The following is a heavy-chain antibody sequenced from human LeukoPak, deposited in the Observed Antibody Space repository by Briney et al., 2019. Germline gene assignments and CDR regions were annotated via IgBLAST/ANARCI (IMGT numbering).Heavy chain of an antibody. CDR2: IRNKANSYTT. CDR1: GFTFSDNY. J-gene: IGHJ4*02. V-gene: IGHV3-72*01. Sequence: GGSLRLSCAASGFTFSDNYMDWVRQAPGKGLEWVGRIRNKANSYTTEYAASVKGRFTISRDDSKNSLYLQMNSLKTEDTAVYYCTRVANGIDYWGQGTLVTVSS. CDR3: TRVANGIDY.